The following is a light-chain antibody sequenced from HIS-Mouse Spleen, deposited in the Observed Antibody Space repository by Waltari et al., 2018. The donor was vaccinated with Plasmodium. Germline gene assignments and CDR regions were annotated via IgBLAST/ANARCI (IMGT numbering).Light chain of an antibody. CDR3: QQYNNWSFT. Sequence: EIVMTQSPATLSVSPGESSTLSCRASQSVSSTLAWYQQKPGQAPRLLIYGASTRATGIPARFSGSGSGTEFTLTISSLQSEDFAVYYCQQYNNWSFTFGPGTKVDIK. CDR2: GAS. CDR1: QSVSST. V-gene: IGKV3-15*01. J-gene: IGKJ3*01.